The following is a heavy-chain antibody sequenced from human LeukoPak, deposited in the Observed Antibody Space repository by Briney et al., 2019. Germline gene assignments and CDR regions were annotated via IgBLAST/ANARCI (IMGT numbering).Heavy chain of an antibody. V-gene: IGHV3-48*03. CDR3: ARTLVGATN. D-gene: IGHD1-26*01. CDR1: GVTFSSNE. CDR2: ISSSGSSI. J-gene: IGHJ4*02. Sequence: GGPLRLSCAASGVTFSSNEMNWVRQAPGKGPEWVSYISSSGSSIYYADSVKGRFTISRDNAKNSLYLQMNSLRAEDTAVYYCARTLVGATNWGQGTLVTVSS.